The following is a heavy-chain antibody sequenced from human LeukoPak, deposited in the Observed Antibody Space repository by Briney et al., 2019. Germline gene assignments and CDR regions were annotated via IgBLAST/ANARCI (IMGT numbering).Heavy chain of an antibody. D-gene: IGHD3-10*01. J-gene: IGHJ4*02. CDR2: MNPNRGNT. V-gene: IGHV1-8*01. CDR1: GYTFTSYD. Sequence: GASVKVSCKASGYTFTSYDINWMRQATGQGLEWMGWMNPNRGNTGYAQKFQGRVTMTRNTSISTAYMELSSLRSEDTAVYYCARGFTMVRGVIFGYWGQGTLVTVSS. CDR3: ARGFTMVRGVIFGY.